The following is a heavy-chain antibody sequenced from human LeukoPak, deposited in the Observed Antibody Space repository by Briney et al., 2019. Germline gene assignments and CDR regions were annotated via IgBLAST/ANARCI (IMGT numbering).Heavy chain of an antibody. D-gene: IGHD4-11*01. CDR3: ARGPSKLYSNYGAYLDY. CDR2: IYYSGST. J-gene: IGHJ4*02. V-gene: IGHV4-59*12. Sequence: SETLSLTCTVSGGSISSYYWSWIRQPPGKGLEWIGYIYYSGSTNYNPSLKSRVTISVDTSKNQFSLKLSSVTAADTAVYYCARGPSKLYSNYGAYLDYWGQGTLVTVSS. CDR1: GGSISSYY.